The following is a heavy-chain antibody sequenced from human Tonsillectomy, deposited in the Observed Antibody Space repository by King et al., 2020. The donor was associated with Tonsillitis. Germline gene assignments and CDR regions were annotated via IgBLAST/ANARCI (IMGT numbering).Heavy chain of an antibody. Sequence: IQLVQSGPEVRKPGTSVKVSCKASGFTFTSSAIQWVRQARGQRLEWIGWIVVGSGHTNYAQKFQERVTITRDMSTSTAYMELSSLRSEDTAVYYCAALRGFSGDDYYSDHWGPGTLVTVSS. D-gene: IGHD5-12*01. V-gene: IGHV1-58*02. CDR2: IVVGSGHT. CDR1: GFTFTSSA. J-gene: IGHJ4*02. CDR3: AALRGFSGDDYYSDH.